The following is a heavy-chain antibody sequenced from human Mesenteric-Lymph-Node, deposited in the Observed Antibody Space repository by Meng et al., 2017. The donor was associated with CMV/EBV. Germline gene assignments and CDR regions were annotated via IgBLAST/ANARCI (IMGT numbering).Heavy chain of an antibody. CDR3: ARDFDY. Sequence: GGSLRLSCAASGFTFSSYAMSWVRQAPGKGLEWVSSISGGGGSTYYADSVKGRFTISRDISKNTLFLQMNSLRAEDSAVYYCARDFDYWGQGTLVTVSS. V-gene: IGHV3-23*01. CDR2: ISGGGGST. CDR1: GFTFSSYA. J-gene: IGHJ4*02.